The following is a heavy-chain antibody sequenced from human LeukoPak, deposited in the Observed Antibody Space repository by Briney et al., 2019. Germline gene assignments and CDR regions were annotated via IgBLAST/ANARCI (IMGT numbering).Heavy chain of an antibody. CDR2: ISGSGGST. CDR3: AKNQLGYSYGSSYFDY. J-gene: IGHJ4*02. D-gene: IGHD5-18*01. V-gene: IGHV3-23*01. CDR1: GFTFSTHA. Sequence: GGSLRLSCAASGFTFSTHAMNWVRQAPGKGLEWVSTISGSGGSTYYADSVKGRFTISRDNSKDTLYLQMNSLRAEDTAVYYCAKNQLGYSYGSSYFDYWGQGTLVTVSS.